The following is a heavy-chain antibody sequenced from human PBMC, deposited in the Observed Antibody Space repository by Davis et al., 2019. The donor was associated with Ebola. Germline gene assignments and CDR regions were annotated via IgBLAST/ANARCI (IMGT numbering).Heavy chain of an antibody. V-gene: IGHV4-59*01. CDR1: GGSISSYY. J-gene: IGHJ4*02. D-gene: IGHD6-19*01. CDR3: AKGWDSSGWQN. Sequence: SETLSLTCTLSGGSISSYYWSWIRQPPGKGLEWIGYIYYSGSTNYNPSLKSRVTISVDTSKNQFSLKLSSVTAADTAVYYCAKGWDSSGWQNWGPGILVTVSS. CDR2: IYYSGST.